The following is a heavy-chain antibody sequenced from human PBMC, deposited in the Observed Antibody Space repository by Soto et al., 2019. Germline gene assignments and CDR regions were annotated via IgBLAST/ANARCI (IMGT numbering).Heavy chain of an antibody. CDR3: ARGPRYFDWLLYYSWFDP. CDR1: GGSISSGGYY. D-gene: IGHD3-9*01. V-gene: IGHV4-31*03. J-gene: IGHJ5*02. Sequence: PSETLSLTCTVSGGSISSGGYYWSWIRQHPGKGLEWIGYIYYSGSTYYNPSLKSRVTISVDTSKNQFSLKLSSVTAADTAVYYCARGPRYFDWLLYYSWFDPWGQGTLVTVSS. CDR2: IYYSGST.